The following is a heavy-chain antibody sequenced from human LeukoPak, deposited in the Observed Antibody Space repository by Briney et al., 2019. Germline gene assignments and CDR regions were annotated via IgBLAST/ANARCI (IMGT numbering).Heavy chain of an antibody. CDR2: ISRSRSSI. CDR1: GFIFSGYS. Sequence: GGSLRLSCAASGFIFSGYSMNWVRQAPGKGLEWVSYISRSRSSIYYADSVKGRFTISRDNAKNSLYLQRNSLRAEDTAVYYCARGTYIVGLPDAFDIWGQGTMVTVSS. D-gene: IGHD1-26*01. V-gene: IGHV3-48*01. CDR3: ARGTYIVGLPDAFDI. J-gene: IGHJ3*02.